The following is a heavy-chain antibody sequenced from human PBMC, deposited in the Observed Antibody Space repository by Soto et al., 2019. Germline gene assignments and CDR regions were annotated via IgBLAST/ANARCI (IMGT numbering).Heavy chain of an antibody. V-gene: IGHV2-5*01. CDR1: GFSLSTSGVG. CDR3: AHLLIAAAGTEAFDI. D-gene: IGHD6-13*01. J-gene: IGHJ3*02. CDR2: IYWNDDK. Sequence: QITLKESGPTLVKPTQTLTLTCTFSGFSLSTSGVGVGWIRQPPGKALEWLALIYWNDDKRYSPSLKSRLTITKDTSKNQVVLTMSNMDPVDTATYYCAHLLIAAAGTEAFDIWGPGTMVTVSS.